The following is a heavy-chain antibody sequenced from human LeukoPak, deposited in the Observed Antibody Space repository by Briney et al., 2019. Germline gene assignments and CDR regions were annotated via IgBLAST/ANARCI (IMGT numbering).Heavy chain of an antibody. Sequence: GGSLRLSCAASGFTVSSNYMSWVRRAPGKGLEWVSVIYSGGSTYYADSVKGRFTISRDNSKNTLYLQMNSLRAEDTAVYYCARDRPDSYYYYGMDVWGQGTTVTVSS. CDR3: ARDRPDSYYYYGMDV. D-gene: IGHD2-21*02. V-gene: IGHV3-66*01. J-gene: IGHJ6*02. CDR2: IYSGGST. CDR1: GFTVSSNY.